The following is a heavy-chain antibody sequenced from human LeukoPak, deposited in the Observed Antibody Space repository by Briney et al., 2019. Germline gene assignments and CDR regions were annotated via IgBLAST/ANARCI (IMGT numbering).Heavy chain of an antibody. J-gene: IGHJ4*02. V-gene: IGHV3-7*05. CDR1: GFTFSSYW. Sequence: PGGSLRLSCAASGFTFSSYWMTWVRQAPGKGLEWVAKINQDGSEKYHVDSVKGRFTISRDNAKNSLYLQMNSLRAEDTAVYYCARHRLAVAATFDYWGQGTLVTVSS. CDR3: ARHRLAVAATFDY. CDR2: INQDGSEK. D-gene: IGHD6-19*01.